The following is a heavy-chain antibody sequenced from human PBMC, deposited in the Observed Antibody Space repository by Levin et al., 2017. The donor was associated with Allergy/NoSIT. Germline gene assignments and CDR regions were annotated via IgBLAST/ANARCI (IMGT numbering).Heavy chain of an antibody. CDR3: VKNGDYGELGY. D-gene: IGHD4-17*01. CDR2: ISNHGGRT. CDR1: GFTFSGYT. Sequence: GGSLRLSCSASGFTFSGYTMQWVRQAPGKGLESVSAISNHGGRTYYTDSVKGRFTISRDNSKNTLYLQMSSLRTEDTALYYGVKNGDYGELGYWGQGTLVTVSS. V-gene: IGHV3-64D*06. J-gene: IGHJ4*02.